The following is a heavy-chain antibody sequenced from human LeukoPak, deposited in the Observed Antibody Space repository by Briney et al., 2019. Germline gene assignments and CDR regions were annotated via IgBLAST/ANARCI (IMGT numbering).Heavy chain of an antibody. J-gene: IGHJ2*01. CDR3: ARAIVVVPAAIWYFDL. CDR2: IYYSGST. CDR1: GGSISSGDYY. D-gene: IGHD2-2*01. V-gene: IGHV4-30-4*01. Sequence: SETLSPTCTVSGGSISSGDYYWSWIRQPPGKGLEWIGYIYYSGSTYYNPSLKSRVTISVDTSKNQFSLKLSSVTAADTAVYYCARAIVVVPAAIWYFDLWGRGTLVTVSS.